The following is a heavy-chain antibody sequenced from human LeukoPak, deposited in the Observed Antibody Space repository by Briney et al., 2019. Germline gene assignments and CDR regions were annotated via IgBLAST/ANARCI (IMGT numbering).Heavy chain of an antibody. CDR1: GGSISSGSYY. CDR2: IYTSGST. V-gene: IGHV4-61*02. Sequence: PSQTLSLTCTVSGGSISSGSYYWSWIRQPAGKGLEWIGRIYTSGSTNYNPSLKSRVTISVDTSKNQLSLKLSSVTAADKAVYYCARELSGYSSGWYYYQVHGRGWFDPWGQGTLVTVSS. CDR3: ARELSGYSSGWYYYQVHGRGWFDP. D-gene: IGHD6-19*01. J-gene: IGHJ5*02.